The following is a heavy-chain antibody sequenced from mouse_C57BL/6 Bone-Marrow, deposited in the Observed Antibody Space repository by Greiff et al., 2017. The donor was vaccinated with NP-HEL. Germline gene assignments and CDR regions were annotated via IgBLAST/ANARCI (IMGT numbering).Heavy chain of an antibody. V-gene: IGHV1-74*01. CDR2: IHPSDSAT. J-gene: IGHJ2*01. CDR3: AIRHEGYYGSRRGDD. Sequence: QVHVKQPGAELVKPGASVKVSCKASGYTFTSYWMHWVKQRPGQGLEWIGRIHPSDSATNYNQKFKGKATLTVDKSSSTAYMQLSSLTSEDSAVYYCAIRHEGYYGSRRGDDWGQGTTLTVSS. D-gene: IGHD1-1*01. CDR1: GYTFTSYW.